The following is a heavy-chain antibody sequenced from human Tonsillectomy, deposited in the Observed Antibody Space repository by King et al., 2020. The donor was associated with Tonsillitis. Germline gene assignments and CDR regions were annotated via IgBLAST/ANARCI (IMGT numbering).Heavy chain of an antibody. D-gene: IGHD2-2*01. Sequence: QLVESGAEVKKPGASVKVSCKASGDTFTTYDINWVRQAPGQGLDWMGWMNPNSANTGYAQKFEGRVTMTRNTAINTAYMELTSLISEDTAVYYCARVRYCSSATCYGAFDIWGQGTKVTVSS. CDR1: GDTFTTYD. J-gene: IGHJ3*02. CDR3: ARVRYCSSATCYGAFDI. CDR2: MNPNSANT. V-gene: IGHV1-8*01.